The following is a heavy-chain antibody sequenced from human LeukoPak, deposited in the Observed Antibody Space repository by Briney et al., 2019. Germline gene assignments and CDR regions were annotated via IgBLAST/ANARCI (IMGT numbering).Heavy chain of an antibody. D-gene: IGHD4-17*01. CDR2: IRYDGSNT. V-gene: IGHV3-30*02. J-gene: IGHJ4*02. CDR3: ARAPTDDYGDYSFDY. CDR1: GFTFSTSG. Sequence: PGGSLRLSCATSGFTFSTSGMHWVRQAPGKGLEWVAFIRYDGSNTYHADSVKGRFTVSRDNSKNTLYLQMNSLRAEDTAVYYCARAPTDDYGDYSFDYWGQGTLVTVSS.